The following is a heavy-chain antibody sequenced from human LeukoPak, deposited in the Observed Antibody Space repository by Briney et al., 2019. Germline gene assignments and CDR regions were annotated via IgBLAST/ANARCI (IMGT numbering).Heavy chain of an antibody. CDR1: GFTFSTFA. Sequence: GGSLRLSCAAPGFTFSTFAMHWVRQAPGKGLEWVAVISYDGNNKYYADSVKDRFTISRDNSKNTLYLKMNSLRVEDTAVYYYARDHGSSGWYETVDYWGQGTLVTVSS. CDR3: ARDHGSSGWYETVDY. D-gene: IGHD6-19*01. J-gene: IGHJ4*02. CDR2: ISYDGNNK. V-gene: IGHV3-30-3*01.